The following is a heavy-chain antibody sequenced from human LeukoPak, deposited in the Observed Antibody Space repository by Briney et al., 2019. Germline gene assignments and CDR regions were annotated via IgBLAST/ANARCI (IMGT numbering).Heavy chain of an antibody. D-gene: IGHD6-13*01. CDR3: AEGEYTSSWYAGYFQH. Sequence: GGSLRLSCAASGFTFSSYAMSRVPQAPGKGLEWVSVISGTGASTYYAGSVRGRFTISRDNSKNTLYLQMNSLRAEDRAVYYGAEGEYTSSWYAGYFQHWGQGTLVTVSS. V-gene: IGHV3-23*01. CDR2: ISGTGAST. J-gene: IGHJ1*01. CDR1: GFTFSSYA.